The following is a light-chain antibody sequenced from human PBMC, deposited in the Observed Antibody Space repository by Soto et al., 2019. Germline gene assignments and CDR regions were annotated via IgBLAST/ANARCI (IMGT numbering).Light chain of an antibody. CDR2: GAS. Sequence: EIILTQSPATLSVSTGERATLSCRASQSISTNLAWYQQTPGQAPRLLIFGASTRATGIPARFSGSESGTEFTLTISSLQSEDFAVYYCQQYNKWPPSFGPGTKVDIK. V-gene: IGKV3-15*01. J-gene: IGKJ3*01. CDR3: QQYNKWPPS. CDR1: QSISTN.